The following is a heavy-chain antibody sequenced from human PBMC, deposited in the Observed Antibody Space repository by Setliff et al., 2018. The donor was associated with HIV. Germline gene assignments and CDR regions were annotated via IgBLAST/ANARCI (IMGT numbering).Heavy chain of an antibody. CDR3: ARGRDKYGPIDY. CDR2: IYTSGST. CDR1: GGSISSGSYY. J-gene: IGHJ4*02. D-gene: IGHD3-10*01. Sequence: SETLSLTCTVSGGSISSGSYYWSWIRQPAGKGLEWIGHIYTSGSTSYNPSLKSRVTISVDTSRSQFSLKLSSVTAADTAVYYCARGRDKYGPIDYWGQGTLVTVSS. V-gene: IGHV4-61*09.